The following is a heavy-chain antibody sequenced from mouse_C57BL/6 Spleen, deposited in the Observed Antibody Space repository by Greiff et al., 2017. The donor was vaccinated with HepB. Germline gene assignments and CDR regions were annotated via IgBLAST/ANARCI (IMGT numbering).Heavy chain of an antibody. Sequence: QVQLQQPGAELVRPGSSVKLSCKASGYTFTSYWMHWVKQRPIQGLEWIGNIDPSDSETHYNQKFKDKATLTVDKSSSTAYMQLSSLTSEDSAVYYCARAYYGSSYYFDVWGTGTTVTVSS. CDR3: ARAYYGSSYYFDV. CDR2: IDPSDSET. J-gene: IGHJ1*03. CDR1: GYTFTSYW. D-gene: IGHD1-1*01. V-gene: IGHV1-52*01.